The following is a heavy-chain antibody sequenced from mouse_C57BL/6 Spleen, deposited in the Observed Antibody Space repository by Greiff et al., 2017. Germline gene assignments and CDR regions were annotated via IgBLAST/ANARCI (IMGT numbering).Heavy chain of an antibody. V-gene: IGHV1-61*01. CDR2: IYPSDSET. CDR3: ARDGYGNYDAMDY. J-gene: IGHJ4*01. CDR1: GYTFTSYW. Sequence: QVQLQQPGAELVRPGSSVKLSCKASGYTFTSYWMAWVKQRPGQGLEWIGNIYPSDSETHYNQKFKDKATLTVDKSSSTAYMQLSSLTSEDSAVYYCARDGYGNYDAMDYWGQGTSVTVSS. D-gene: IGHD2-10*02.